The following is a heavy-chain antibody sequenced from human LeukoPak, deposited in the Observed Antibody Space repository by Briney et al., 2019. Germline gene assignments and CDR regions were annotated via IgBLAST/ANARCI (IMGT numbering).Heavy chain of an antibody. V-gene: IGHV4-34*01. CDR3: ARRNRGNYDNYFDY. Sequence: SETLSLTCAVYGGSFSGYYWSWIRQPPGKGLEWIGEINHSGSTNYNPSLKSRVTISVDTSKNQFSLKLSSVTAADTAVYYCARRNRGNYDNYFDYWGQGTLVTVSS. D-gene: IGHD4-11*01. CDR2: INHSGST. CDR1: GGSFSGYY. J-gene: IGHJ4*02.